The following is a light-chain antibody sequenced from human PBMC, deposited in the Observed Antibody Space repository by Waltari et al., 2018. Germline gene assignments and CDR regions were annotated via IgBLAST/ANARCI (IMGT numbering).Light chain of an antibody. V-gene: IGLV8-61*01. J-gene: IGLJ3*02. CDR1: SGSVSTNFY. CDR2: STT. Sequence: QTVVTQEPSFSVSPGGTVTLTCGLISGSVSTNFYPTWYQQTPGQPPRTLLYSTTTRSSGVPDRFSGSILGNKAALTITGAQADDESDYYCVLYMGSGISVFGGGTKLTVL. CDR3: VLYMGSGISV.